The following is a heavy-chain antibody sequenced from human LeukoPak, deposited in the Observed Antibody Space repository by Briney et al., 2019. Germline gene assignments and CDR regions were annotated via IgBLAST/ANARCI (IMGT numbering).Heavy chain of an antibody. D-gene: IGHD2-15*01. Sequence: SVKVSCKASGGTFSSYAISWVRQAPGQGLEWMGRIIPILGIANYAQKFQGRVTITADKSTSTACMELSSLRSEDTAVYYCARDLAYCSGGSCSKPNPFDYWGQGTLVTVSS. CDR3: ARDLAYCSGGSCSKPNPFDY. CDR1: GGTFSSYA. CDR2: IIPILGIA. J-gene: IGHJ4*02. V-gene: IGHV1-69*04.